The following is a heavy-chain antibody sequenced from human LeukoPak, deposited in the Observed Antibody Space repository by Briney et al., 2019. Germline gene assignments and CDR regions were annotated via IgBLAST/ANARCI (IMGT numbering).Heavy chain of an antibody. CDR2: IYYSGGT. D-gene: IGHD3-10*01. J-gene: IGHJ6*03. CDR1: GGSISSSSYY. Sequence: PSETLSLTCTVSGGSISSSSYYWGWIRQPPGKGLEWIGSIYYSGGTYYNPSLKSRVTISVDTSKNQFSLKLSSVTAADTAVYYCARDYYGSEVGYSYYYMDVWGKGTTVTISS. V-gene: IGHV4-39*07. CDR3: ARDYYGSEVGYSYYYMDV.